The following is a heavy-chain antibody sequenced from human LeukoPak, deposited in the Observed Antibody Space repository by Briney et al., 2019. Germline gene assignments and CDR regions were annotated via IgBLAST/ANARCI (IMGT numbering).Heavy chain of an antibody. Sequence: SETPSLTCTVSGGSISSGSYYWSWIRQPAGKGLEWIGRIYTSGSTNYNPSLKSRVTISVDTSKNQFSLKLSSVTAADTAVYYCARDRRYDSWSGEWEGHYYYMDVWGKGTTVTVSS. J-gene: IGHJ6*03. CDR3: ARDRRYDSWSGEWEGHYYYMDV. CDR1: GGSISSGSYY. CDR2: IYTSGST. D-gene: IGHD3-3*01. V-gene: IGHV4-61*02.